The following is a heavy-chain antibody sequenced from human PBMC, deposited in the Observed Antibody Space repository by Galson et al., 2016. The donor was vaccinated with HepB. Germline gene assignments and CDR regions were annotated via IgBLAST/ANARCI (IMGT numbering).Heavy chain of an antibody. Sequence: SVKVSCKASGYTFTSYRILWVRQAPGQSLAWMGWIDVGNGITEYSEKVQGRVTITSDTSASTVHMALSSLISGDTAVYYCARDGEPLYDYGMDVWGQGTTVIVSS. V-gene: IGHV1-3*01. CDR3: ARDGEPLYDYGMDV. J-gene: IGHJ6*02. CDR1: GYTFTSYR. D-gene: IGHD1-14*01. CDR2: IDVGNGIT.